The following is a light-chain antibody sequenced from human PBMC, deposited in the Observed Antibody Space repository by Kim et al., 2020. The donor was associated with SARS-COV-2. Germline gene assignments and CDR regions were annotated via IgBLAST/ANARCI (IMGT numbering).Light chain of an antibody. V-gene: IGKV3-11*01. J-gene: IGKJ5*01. CDR2: DAS. Sequence: WAPGEGTPLSGRTRQSVSSYLAWYQQKPGQAPRLLIYDASNRATGIPARFSGSGSGTDFTLTISRLEPEDFAVYYCQQRSNWLITFGQGTRLEIK. CDR1: QSVSSY. CDR3: QQRSNWLIT.